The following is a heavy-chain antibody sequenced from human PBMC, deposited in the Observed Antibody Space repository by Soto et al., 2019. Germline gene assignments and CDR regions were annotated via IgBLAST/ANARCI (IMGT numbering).Heavy chain of an antibody. D-gene: IGHD5-18*01. CDR3: ARGYNSGYSYGHQYYFDY. J-gene: IGHJ4*02. Sequence: LRLSCAASGFTFSHYAMNWVRQAPGKGLEWVSSISSSSSYIYYADSVKGRFTISRDNAKNSLYLQMNSLRAEDTAVYYCARGYNSGYSYGHQYYFDYWGQGTLVTVSS. CDR2: ISSSSSYI. V-gene: IGHV3-21*01. CDR1: GFTFSHYA.